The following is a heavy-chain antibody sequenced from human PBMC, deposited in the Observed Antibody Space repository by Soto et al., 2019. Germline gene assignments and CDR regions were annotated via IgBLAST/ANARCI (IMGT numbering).Heavy chain of an antibody. Sequence: DVQLVESGGGLIQPGESLRLSCAAFGFTISGKKYVAWVRQAPGKGLEWVSALYDLDGSFYAASVKGRFTTSSDSSKTTVYLQMNDLRPDDTAVYYCATWHEREHAYVVWGQGTTVTVSS. CDR3: ATWHEREHAYVV. CDR2: LYDLDGS. V-gene: IGHV3-53*01. CDR1: GFTISGKKY. J-gene: IGHJ3*01. D-gene: IGHD1-1*01.